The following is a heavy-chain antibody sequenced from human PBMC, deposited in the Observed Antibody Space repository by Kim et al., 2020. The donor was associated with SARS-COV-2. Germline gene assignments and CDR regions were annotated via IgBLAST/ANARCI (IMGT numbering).Heavy chain of an antibody. V-gene: IGHV3-53*01. J-gene: IGHJ4*02. CDR3: ARVASSGWYEAYFHY. CDR1: GFTVSSNY. D-gene: IGHD6-19*01. CDR2: IYSGGST. Sequence: GGSLRLSCAASGFTVSSNYMSWVRQAPGKGLEWVSVIYSGGSTYYADSVKGRFTISRDNSKNTLYLQMNSLRAEDTAVYYCARVASSGWYEAYFHYWGPGTLVTVSS.